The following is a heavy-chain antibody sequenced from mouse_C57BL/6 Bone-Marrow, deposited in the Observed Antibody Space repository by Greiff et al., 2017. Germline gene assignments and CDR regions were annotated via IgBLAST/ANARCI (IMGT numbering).Heavy chain of an antibody. CDR3: ASGGVYYGTPFAY. Sequence: QVQLQQSGAELARPGASVKLSCKASGYTFTSYGISWVKQRTGQGLEWIGEIYPRSGNTYYNEKFKGKATLTADKSSSTAYMELRSLTSEDSAVYFCASGGVYYGTPFAYWGQGTLVTVSA. CDR2: IYPRSGNT. V-gene: IGHV1-81*01. CDR1: GYTFTSYG. J-gene: IGHJ3*01. D-gene: IGHD2-1*01.